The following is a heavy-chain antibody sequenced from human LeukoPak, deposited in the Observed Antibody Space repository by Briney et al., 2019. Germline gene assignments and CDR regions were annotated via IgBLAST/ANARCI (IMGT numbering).Heavy chain of an antibody. J-gene: IGHJ4*02. CDR2: LHYSGST. D-gene: IGHD6-13*01. CDR1: GDPISNTYN. Sequence: SETLSLTCIVSGDPISNTYNWVWIRQPPGKGLEWIGNLHYSGSTYYNPSLKSRVTISVDTSKNQFSLKLSSVTAADTAVYYCARARSSSRPPDYWGQGTLVTVSS. CDR3: ARARSSSRPPDY. V-gene: IGHV4-39*07.